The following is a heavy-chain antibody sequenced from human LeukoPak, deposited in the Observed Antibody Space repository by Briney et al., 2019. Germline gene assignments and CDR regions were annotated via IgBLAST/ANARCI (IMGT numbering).Heavy chain of an antibody. J-gene: IGHJ4*02. CDR1: GFTFSDYY. Sequence: GGSLRLSCVASGFTFSDYYMTWVRQPPGKGLEWVANIKQDGSEKYYVDSVKGRFTISRDNAKNSLYLQMNSLRAEDTAVYYCARDGSDSTGYYYALWGQGTLVTVSS. D-gene: IGHD3-22*01. CDR3: ARDGSDSTGYYYAL. CDR2: IKQDGSEK. V-gene: IGHV3-7*01.